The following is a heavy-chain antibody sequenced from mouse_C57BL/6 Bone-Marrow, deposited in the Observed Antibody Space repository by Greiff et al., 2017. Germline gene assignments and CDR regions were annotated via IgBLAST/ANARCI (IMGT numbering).Heavy chain of an antibody. J-gene: IGHJ4*01. D-gene: IGHD2-1*01. V-gene: IGHV1-19*01. Sequence: EVQLQQSGPVLVKPGASVKMSCKASGYTFTDYYMNWVKQSHGKSLEWIGVINPYNGGTSYNQKFKGKATLTVDTSSSTAYMQLSSLTSEDSSVYYCAVLLAYWGQGTSVTVSS. CDR1: GYTFTDYY. CDR3: AVLLAY. CDR2: INPYNGGT.